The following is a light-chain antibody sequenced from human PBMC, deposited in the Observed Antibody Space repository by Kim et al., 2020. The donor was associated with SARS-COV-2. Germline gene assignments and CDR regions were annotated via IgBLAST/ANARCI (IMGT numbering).Light chain of an antibody. CDR1: RSVGSN. V-gene: IGKV3-15*01. CDR3: QQYHNWPPVT. Sequence: VPPEERSPVSCRASRSVGSNLPWYQHLHGQAPRLLIYATSTRDTGIPPRFSGSGSDTEFTLTISSLQSADFAVYYCQQYHNWPPVTFGQGTKLEI. J-gene: IGKJ2*01. CDR2: ATS.